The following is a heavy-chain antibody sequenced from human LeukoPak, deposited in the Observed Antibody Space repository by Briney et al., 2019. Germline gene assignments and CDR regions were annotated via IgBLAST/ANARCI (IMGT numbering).Heavy chain of an antibody. J-gene: IGHJ4*02. Sequence: GRSLRLSCAASGFTFSSYGMHWVRQAPGKGLEWVAVIWYDGSNKYYADSVKGRFTISRDNSKNTLYLQMNSLRAEDTAVYYCASGGFYDFWSGYYTPFDYWGQGTLVTVSS. CDR2: IWYDGSNK. CDR3: ASGGFYDFWSGYYTPFDY. V-gene: IGHV3-33*01. CDR1: GFTFSSYG. D-gene: IGHD3-3*01.